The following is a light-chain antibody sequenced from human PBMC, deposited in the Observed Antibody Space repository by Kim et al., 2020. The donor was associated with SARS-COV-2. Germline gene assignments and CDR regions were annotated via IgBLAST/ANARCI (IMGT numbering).Light chain of an antibody. CDR2: AAS. Sequence: ASVGDRVNITCRASQGIGNYLAWYQQKPGKLPELLIYAASALQSGVPFRVSGSGSGTDFTLTINSLQPEDVATYFCQKYNSAPWTFGQGTKVEIK. CDR3: QKYNSAPWT. CDR1: QGIGNY. V-gene: IGKV1-27*01. J-gene: IGKJ1*01.